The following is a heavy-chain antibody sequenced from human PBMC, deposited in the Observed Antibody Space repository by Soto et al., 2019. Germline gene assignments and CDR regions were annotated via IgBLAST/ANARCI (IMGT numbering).Heavy chain of an antibody. Sequence: QVQLQESGPGLVKPSQTLSLTCTVSGGSISSGNSYWSWIRQPPGRGLEWIGSIYDTVNTYYNPSLKSRLIMSGDMSKNQFSLNLSSVTVADTAVYYCARGGEDCSGGSCYPFFDSWGQGTLVTVSS. V-gene: IGHV4-30-4*01. J-gene: IGHJ4*02. CDR3: ARGGEDCSGGSCYPFFDS. CDR2: IYDTVNT. D-gene: IGHD2-15*01. CDR1: GGSISSGNSY.